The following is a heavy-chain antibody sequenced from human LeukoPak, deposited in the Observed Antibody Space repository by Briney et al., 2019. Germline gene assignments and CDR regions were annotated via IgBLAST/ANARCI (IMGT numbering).Heavy chain of an antibody. CDR2: INSRSSAT. V-gene: IGHV3-48*01. D-gene: IGHD3-10*02. Sequence: PGGSLRLSCAASGFTFSSYSMNWVRQAPGKGLEWVSYINSRSSATDYADSVKGRFTISRDNGKNSLYLQMNSLRAEDTAVYYCAREVYVRGGFPTYYYYYHMDVWGKGTTVTVSS. CDR3: AREVYVRGGFPTYYYYYHMDV. CDR1: GFTFSSYS. J-gene: IGHJ6*03.